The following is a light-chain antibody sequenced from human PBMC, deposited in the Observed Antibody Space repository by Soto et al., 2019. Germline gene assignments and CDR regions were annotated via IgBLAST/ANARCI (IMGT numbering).Light chain of an antibody. CDR1: QSFSSSY. Sequence: EIVLTQSPGTLSLSPGERATLSCRASQSFSSSYLAWYQQKPGQAPRLLIYGASSRATGIPDRFSGSGSGTDFTLTISRLEPEDLAVYYCQQYGSSPGTFGQGTKVEIK. J-gene: IGKJ1*01. CDR2: GAS. V-gene: IGKV3-20*01. CDR3: QQYGSSPGT.